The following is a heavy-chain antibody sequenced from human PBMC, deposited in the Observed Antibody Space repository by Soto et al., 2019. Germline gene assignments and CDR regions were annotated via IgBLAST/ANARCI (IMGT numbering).Heavy chain of an antibody. CDR1: GGTFSSYT. Sequence: QVQLVQSGAEVKKPGSSVKVSCKASGGTFSSYTISWVRQAPGQGLEWMGRIIPILGIANYAQKFQGRVTITADKSTSTAYRGLSSLSSDDTAVYYCARDGSYDFWSGYYSWGQGTLVTVSS. J-gene: IGHJ4*02. CDR3: ARDGSYDFWSGYYS. V-gene: IGHV1-69*08. D-gene: IGHD3-3*01. CDR2: IIPILGIA.